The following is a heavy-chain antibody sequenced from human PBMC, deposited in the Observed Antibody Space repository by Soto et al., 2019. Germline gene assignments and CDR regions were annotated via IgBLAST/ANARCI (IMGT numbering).Heavy chain of an antibody. V-gene: IGHV3-48*02. Sequence: EVQLVESGGDLVQPGGSLRLSCAASGFTFSTYGMNWVRQAPGRGLEWVSYIGGNGDAIYSAVSLNGRFIISRDNAKNSLQLQMNSLRDEDTAVYYCARDFCETPERDVDYWGQGTLVTVSS. J-gene: IGHJ4*02. CDR1: GFTFSTYG. CDR3: ARDFCETPERDVDY. CDR2: IGGNGDAI.